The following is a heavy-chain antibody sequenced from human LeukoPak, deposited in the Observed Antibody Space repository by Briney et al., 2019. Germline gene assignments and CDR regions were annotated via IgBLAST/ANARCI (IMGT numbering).Heavy chain of an antibody. CDR2: IYYSGST. Sequence: SETLSLTCTVSGGSISSSSYYWGWIRQPPGTGLEWLGSIYYSGSTYYNPSLKSRVTISVDTSKNQFSLKLSSVTAADTAVYYCARITIRSSHYYYYYMDVWGKGTTVTVSS. CDR3: ARITIRSSHYYYYYMDV. J-gene: IGHJ6*03. V-gene: IGHV4-39*07. D-gene: IGHD6-13*01. CDR1: GGSISSSSYY.